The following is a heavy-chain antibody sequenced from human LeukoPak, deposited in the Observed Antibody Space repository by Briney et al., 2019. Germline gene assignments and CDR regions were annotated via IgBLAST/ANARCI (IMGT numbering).Heavy chain of an antibody. CDR3: ARDVRVDILTGYYRGPGAFDI. D-gene: IGHD3-9*01. V-gene: IGHV4-4*02. CDR1: GGSISSSNW. J-gene: IGHJ3*02. CDR2: IYHSGST. Sequence: SETLSLTCAVSGGSISSSNWWSWVRQPPGKGLEWIGEIYHSGSTNYNPSLKSRVTISVDKSKNQFSLKLSSVTAADTAVYYCARDVRVDILTGYYRGPGAFDIWGQGTMVTVSS.